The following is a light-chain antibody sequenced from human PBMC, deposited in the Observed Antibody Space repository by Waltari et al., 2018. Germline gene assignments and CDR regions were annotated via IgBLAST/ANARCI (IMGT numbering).Light chain of an antibody. J-gene: IGKJ2*01. CDR1: ASIARR. CDR2: GAT. Sequence: EIVMTQSPASLSVSPGDRAPPTCRASASIARRVAWYRQRPGQAPRLLIFGATIRASGVPDRISGSGSGTEFTLTISSLQSDDFGLYYCQQYHIWPPYTFAQGTRLDI. V-gene: IGKV3-15*01. CDR3: QQYHIWPPYT.